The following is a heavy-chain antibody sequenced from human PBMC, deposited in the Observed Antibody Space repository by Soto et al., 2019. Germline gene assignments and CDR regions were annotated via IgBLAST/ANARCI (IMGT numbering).Heavy chain of an antibody. J-gene: IGHJ5*02. V-gene: IGHV4-59*08. D-gene: IGHD1-1*01. CDR3: AALRQPRGWFDP. CDR1: GGSISSYY. CDR2: IYYSGST. Sequence: SETLSLTCTVSGGSISSYYWSWIRQPPGKGLEWIGYIYYSGSTNYNPSLKSRVTISVDTSKNQFSLKLSSVTAADTAVYYCAALRQPRGWFDPWGQGTLVTVSS.